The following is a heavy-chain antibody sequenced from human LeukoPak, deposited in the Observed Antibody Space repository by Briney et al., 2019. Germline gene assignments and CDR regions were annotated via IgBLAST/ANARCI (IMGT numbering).Heavy chain of an antibody. CDR1: GFTFSNYV. D-gene: IGHD2-15*01. V-gene: IGHV3-23*01. CDR3: ARQLGYCSDGSCYFDF. CDR2: ISGSGAST. Sequence: GGSLRLSCAASGFTFSNYVMSWVRQAPGGGLEWVSAISGSGASTYNADSVKGRFTISRDNSKNTLYLQINSLRAEDTAVYYCARQLGYCSDGSCYFDFWGQGTLVTVSS. J-gene: IGHJ4*02.